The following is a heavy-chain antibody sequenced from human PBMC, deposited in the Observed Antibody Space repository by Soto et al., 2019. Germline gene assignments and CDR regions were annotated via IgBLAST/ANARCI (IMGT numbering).Heavy chain of an antibody. CDR1: GFTFSSYA. J-gene: IGHJ4*02. CDR2: ISGSGGTT. D-gene: IGHD6-6*01. CDR3: AKDPEQIAARHYFDY. V-gene: IGHV3-23*01. Sequence: PGGSLRLSCAASGFTFSSYAMGWVRQAPGKGLEWVSSISGSGGTTYYADSVKGRFTISRDNSKNTVSLQMNSLRAEDTAVYYCAKDPEQIAARHYFDYWGQGTLVTVSS.